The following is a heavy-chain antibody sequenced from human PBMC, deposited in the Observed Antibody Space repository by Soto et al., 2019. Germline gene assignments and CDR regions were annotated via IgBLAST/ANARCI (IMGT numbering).Heavy chain of an antibody. V-gene: IGHV1-46*01. J-gene: IGHJ3*02. CDR2: INPSGGTT. D-gene: IGHD1-1*01. CDR1: GYTFTSSL. Sequence: QVQLVQSGAEGKKPGASLRLSCQASGYTFTSSLMHWVRQAPGQGLEWMGIINPSGGTTTYAQKFQGRVTMTRDTSTSTVYMDLSSLRSEDTAVYYCTRELREQHAFDIWGQGTMVTVSS. CDR3: TRELREQHAFDI.